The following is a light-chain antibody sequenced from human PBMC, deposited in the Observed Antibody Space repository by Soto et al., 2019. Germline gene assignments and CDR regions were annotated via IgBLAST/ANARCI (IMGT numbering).Light chain of an antibody. CDR2: GAS. V-gene: IGKV3-15*01. Sequence: EIEMTQSPATLPVSPGERATLSCRASQSVSTNLAWYQQKPGQAPRLLIYGASTRAPGFPARFTGSGSGTEFTLTIRSLQAGDEAIYHCQQYYNTPYTFGQGTTLEIK. CDR1: QSVSTN. CDR3: QQYYNTPYT. J-gene: IGKJ2*01.